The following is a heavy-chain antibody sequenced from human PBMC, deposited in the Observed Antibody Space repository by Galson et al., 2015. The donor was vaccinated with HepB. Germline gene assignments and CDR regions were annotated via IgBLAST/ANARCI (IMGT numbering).Heavy chain of an antibody. D-gene: IGHD3-10*01. V-gene: IGHV3-23*01. Sequence: SLRLSCAASGFTFSSYAMSWVRQAPGKGLEWVSAISGSGGSTYYADSVKGRFTISRDNSKNTLYLQMNSLRAEDTAVYYCAKDRSITMVRGGLIDYWGQGTLATVSS. CDR1: GFTFSSYA. J-gene: IGHJ4*02. CDR2: ISGSGGST. CDR3: AKDRSITMVRGGLIDY.